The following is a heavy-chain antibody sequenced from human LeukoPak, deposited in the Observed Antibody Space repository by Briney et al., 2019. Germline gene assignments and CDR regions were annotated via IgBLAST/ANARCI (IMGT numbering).Heavy chain of an antibody. CDR3: AIPPLSGTGSSRPLAEMDI. D-gene: IGHD3-10*01. V-gene: IGHV3-48*04. CDR2: ISHTGSTM. J-gene: IGHJ6*02. CDR1: GFTFSSYA. Sequence: QPGGSLRLSCAASGFTFSSYAMSWVRQAPGKGLEWVSYISHTGSTMSYADSVKGRFTISRDNARNSLHLQMNSLRAEDTAVYYCAIPPLSGTGSSRPLAEMDIWGQGTTVTVSS.